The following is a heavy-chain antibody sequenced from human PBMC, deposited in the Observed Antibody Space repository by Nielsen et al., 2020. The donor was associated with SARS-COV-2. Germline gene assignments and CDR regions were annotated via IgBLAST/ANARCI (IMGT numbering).Heavy chain of an antibody. CDR3: ARLGPDYDFWSGSIFGYYGMDV. CDR1: GGSISPNY. J-gene: IGHJ6*02. V-gene: IGHV4-59*08. D-gene: IGHD3-3*01. CDR2: NYYSGST. Sequence: SETLSLTCTVSGGSISPNYWSWIRQPPGKGLEWIGYNYYSGSTNYNPSLKSLLTISVDTSKNQFSLKLSSVTAADTAVYYCARLGPDYDFWSGSIFGYYGMDVWGQGTTVTVSS.